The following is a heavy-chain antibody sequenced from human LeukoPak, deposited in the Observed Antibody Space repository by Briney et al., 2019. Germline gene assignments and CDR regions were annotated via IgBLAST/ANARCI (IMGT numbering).Heavy chain of an antibody. CDR1: GYTFTSYG. V-gene: IGHV1-46*01. CDR3: ARSPSLGYFDY. J-gene: IGHJ4*02. Sequence: ASVKVSCKASGYTFTSYGISWVRQAPGQGLEWMGIINPSGGSTSNPQKFQGRVTMTRDTSTSTVYMELSSLRSEDTAVYYCARSPSLGYFDYWGQGTLVTVSS. CDR2: INPSGGST.